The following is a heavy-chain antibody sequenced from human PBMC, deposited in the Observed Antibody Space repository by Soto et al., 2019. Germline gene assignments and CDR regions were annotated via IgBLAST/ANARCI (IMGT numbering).Heavy chain of an antibody. V-gene: IGHV1-3*01. CDR1: GYTFTSSA. CDR3: ARDGAVAGDSNFDY. J-gene: IGHJ4*02. CDR2: INAGNGNI. D-gene: IGHD6-19*01. Sequence: QVQLAQCGAEVKRPGASVKVSCKASGYTFTSSAIHWVRQAPGQGLEWMGWINAGNGNIKHSQKFQHRVTITRDTSASTAYMELSSLRLEDTAVYYCARDGAVAGDSNFDYWGQGTLVTVSS.